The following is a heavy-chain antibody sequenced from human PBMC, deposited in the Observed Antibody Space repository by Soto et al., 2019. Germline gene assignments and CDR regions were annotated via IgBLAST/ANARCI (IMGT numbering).Heavy chain of an antibody. J-gene: IGHJ4*02. CDR3: ATGRTGDVFDN. Sequence: ASVKVSCKVSGYTPTELSIHWVRQAPGKGLEWMGGFDPEDGKTIYAQKFQGRVTMTEDTSTDTAYMELSSLRSEDTAVHYCATGRTGDVFDNWGQGTLVTVSS. V-gene: IGHV1-24*01. D-gene: IGHD3-16*01. CDR1: GYTPTELS. CDR2: FDPEDGKT.